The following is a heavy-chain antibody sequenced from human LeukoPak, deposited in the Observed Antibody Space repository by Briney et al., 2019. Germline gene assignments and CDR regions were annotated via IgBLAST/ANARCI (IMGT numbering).Heavy chain of an antibody. J-gene: IGHJ4*02. D-gene: IGHD1-1*01. CDR3: ARRRYIRGPDVVNPFDY. CDR1: GGSISSSSYY. V-gene: IGHV4-39*01. CDR2: IYYSGST. Sequence: TSETLSLTCTVSGGSISSSSYYWGWIRQPPGKGLEWIGSIYYSGSTYYNPSLKSRVTISVDTSKNQFSLKLSSVTATDTAVYYCARRRYIRGPDVVNPFDYWGQGILVTVSS.